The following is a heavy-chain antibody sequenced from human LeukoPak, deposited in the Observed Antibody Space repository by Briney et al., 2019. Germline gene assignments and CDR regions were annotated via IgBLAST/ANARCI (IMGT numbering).Heavy chain of an antibody. CDR3: ASHYYDSSGYYYDQKYFQH. V-gene: IGHV1-2*06. J-gene: IGHJ1*01. D-gene: IGHD3-22*01. CDR1: GYTFTSYG. Sequence: ASVKVSCKASGYTFTSYGISWVRQAPGQGLEWMGRINPNSGGTNYAQKFQGRVTMTRDTSISTAYMELSRLRSDDTAVYYCASHYYDSSGYYYDQKYFQHWGQGTLVTVSS. CDR2: INPNSGGT.